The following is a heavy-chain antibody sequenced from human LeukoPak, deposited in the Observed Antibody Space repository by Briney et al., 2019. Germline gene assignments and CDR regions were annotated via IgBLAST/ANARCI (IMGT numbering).Heavy chain of an antibody. CDR3: ARGLDYGDYHFDY. CDR1: GGSFSGYY. V-gene: IGHV4-34*01. CDR2: INHSGST. Sequence: SETLSLTCAVYGGSFSGYYWSCIRQPPGKGLEWIGEINHSGSTNYNPSLKIRGTISVDTSKNQFSLKLSSVTAADTAVYYCARGLDYGDYHFDYWGQGTLVTVSS. J-gene: IGHJ4*02. D-gene: IGHD4-17*01.